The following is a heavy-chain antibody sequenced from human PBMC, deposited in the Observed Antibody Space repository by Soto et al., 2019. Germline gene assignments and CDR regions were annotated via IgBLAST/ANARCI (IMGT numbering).Heavy chain of an antibody. D-gene: IGHD6-6*01. Sequence: GSASTLVNPTQTLTLTCTFSGFSLSTSGVGVGWIRQPPGKALEWLALIYWDDDKRYSPSLKSRLTITKDTSKNQVVLTMTNMDPVDTATYYCAHSSSPTLPTWFDPWGQGTLVTVSS. V-gene: IGHV2-5*02. CDR3: AHSSSPTLPTWFDP. J-gene: IGHJ5*02. CDR2: IYWDDDK. CDR1: GFSLSTSGVG.